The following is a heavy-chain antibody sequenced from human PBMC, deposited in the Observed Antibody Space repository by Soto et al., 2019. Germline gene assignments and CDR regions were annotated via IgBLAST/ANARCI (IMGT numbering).Heavy chain of an antibody. V-gene: IGHV1-46*01. CDR3: ARGDNDY. CDR1: VYTFTNYY. Sequence: XSVKVSCKASVYTFTNYYVQWVRQAPGQGLEWLGVIHPDGGHTTYSQKFQDRVTMTRDTFTSTVYMELSSLRSEYTAVYYCARGDNDYWGQGTLVTVSS. CDR2: IHPDGGHT. J-gene: IGHJ4*02.